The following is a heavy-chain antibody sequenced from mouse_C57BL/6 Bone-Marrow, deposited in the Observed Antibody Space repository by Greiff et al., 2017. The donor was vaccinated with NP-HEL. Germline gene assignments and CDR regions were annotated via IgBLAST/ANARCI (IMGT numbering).Heavy chain of an antibody. J-gene: IGHJ2*01. Sequence: QVQLKQPGAELVKPGASVKLSCKASGYTFTSYWMHWVKQRPGQGLEWIGMIHPNSGSTNYNEKFKSKATLTVDKSSSTAYMQLSSLTSEDSAVYYCARSWDITTVVEDYWGQGTTLTVSS. D-gene: IGHD1-1*01. CDR1: GYTFTSYW. V-gene: IGHV1-64*01. CDR2: IHPNSGST. CDR3: ARSWDITTVVEDY.